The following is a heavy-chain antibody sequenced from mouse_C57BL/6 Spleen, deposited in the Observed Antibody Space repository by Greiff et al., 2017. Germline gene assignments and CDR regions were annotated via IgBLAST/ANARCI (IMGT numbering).Heavy chain of an antibody. J-gene: IGHJ4*01. CDR2: IYPGAGDT. D-gene: IGHD2-10*01. Sequence: VQLQESGAELVKPGASVKLSCKASGYAFSSYWMNWVKQRPGKGLEWIGQIYPGAGDTNYNGKFKGKATLTADKSSSTAYMQLSSLTAEATAVYFCARAGLLWAMDYWGQGTSVTVSS. V-gene: IGHV1-80*01. CDR1: GYAFSSYW. CDR3: ARAGLLWAMDY.